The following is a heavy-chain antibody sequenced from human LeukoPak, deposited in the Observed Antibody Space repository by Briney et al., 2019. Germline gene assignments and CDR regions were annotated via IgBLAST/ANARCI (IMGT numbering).Heavy chain of an antibody. V-gene: IGHV3-21*01. J-gene: IGHJ6*03. Sequence: GGSLRLSCAASGFNFSSYSMDWVRQAPGKGLEWVSSISSSSSYIYYADSVKGRFTISRDNAKNSLYLQMNSLRAEDTAVYYCARAPSKYDFWSGYHYYYMDVWGKGTTVTVSS. CDR3: ARAPSKYDFWSGYHYYYMDV. D-gene: IGHD3-3*01. CDR1: GFNFSSYS. CDR2: ISSSSSYI.